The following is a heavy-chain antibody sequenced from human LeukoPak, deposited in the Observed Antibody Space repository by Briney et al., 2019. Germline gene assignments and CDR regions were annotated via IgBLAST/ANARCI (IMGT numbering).Heavy chain of an antibody. D-gene: IGHD3-22*01. V-gene: IGHV3-9*01. CDR1: GFTFDGFA. CDR2: INWNSGSV. Sequence: GGSLRLSCAASGFTFDGFALFWVRQAPGQGLEYVSGINWNSGSVDYADSVKGRFTTSRDNAKNSLYLQMNSLRVEDTALYYCAKGTGGYYGPFDSWGQGTLVTVSS. CDR3: AKGTGGYYGPFDS. J-gene: IGHJ4*02.